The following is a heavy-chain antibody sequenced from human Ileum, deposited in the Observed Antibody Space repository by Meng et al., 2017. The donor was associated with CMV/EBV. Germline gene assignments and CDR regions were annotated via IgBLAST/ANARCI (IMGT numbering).Heavy chain of an antibody. Sequence: AFGFTFITAWMAWVRQAPGKGLEWVGRITSKRDSETTEYAAFVKGRFTVSRDDSNNILHLQMDSLESEDTAVYYCVTDDTGHDGGYWGRGTLVTVSS. CDR2: ITSKRDSETT. V-gene: IGHV3-15*07. D-gene: IGHD5-12*01. CDR1: GFTFITAW. CDR3: VTDDTGHDGGY. J-gene: IGHJ4*02.